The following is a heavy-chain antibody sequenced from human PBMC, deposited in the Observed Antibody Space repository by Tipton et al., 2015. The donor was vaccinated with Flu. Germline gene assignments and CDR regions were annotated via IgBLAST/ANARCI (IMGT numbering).Heavy chain of an antibody. J-gene: IGHJ4*02. CDR2: INHSGST. CDR3: ARGSGYTNTYLDS. V-gene: IGHV4-31*03. CDR1: GGSISSGGAY. D-gene: IGHD5-12*01. Sequence: LRLSCTVSGGSISSGGAYWTWIRQVPGKGLEWIGEINHSGSTNYNPSLKSRVTISVDTSKNQFSLRLSSVTAADTAVYYCARGSGYTNTYLDSWGQGTVVTVSS.